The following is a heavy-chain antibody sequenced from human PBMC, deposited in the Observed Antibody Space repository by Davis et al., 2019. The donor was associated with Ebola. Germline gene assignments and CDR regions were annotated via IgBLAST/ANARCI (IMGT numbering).Heavy chain of an antibody. CDR1: GFTFSSYA. J-gene: IGHJ6*04. CDR2: ISYDGSNK. Sequence: GESLKISCAASGFTFSSYAMHWVRQAPGKGLEWVAVISYDGSNKYYADSVKGRFTISRDNSKNTLYLQMNSLRAEDTAVYYCARGVNYYYYGMDVWGKGTTVTVSS. CDR3: ARGVNYYYYGMDV. V-gene: IGHV3-30*04.